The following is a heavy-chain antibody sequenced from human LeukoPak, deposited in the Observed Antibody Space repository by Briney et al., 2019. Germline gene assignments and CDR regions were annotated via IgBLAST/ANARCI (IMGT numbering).Heavy chain of an antibody. Sequence: GGSLRLSCAASGFTFSTYNMNWVRQSPGKGLEWVSSISDSTNYIYYADSLKGRLTISRDNARNSLYLQMNSLRAEDTAVYYCARGYSNYGYTFDIWGQGTMVTVSS. CDR1: GFTFSTYN. V-gene: IGHV3-21*01. D-gene: IGHD4-11*01. CDR3: ARGYSNYGYTFDI. CDR2: ISDSTNYI. J-gene: IGHJ3*02.